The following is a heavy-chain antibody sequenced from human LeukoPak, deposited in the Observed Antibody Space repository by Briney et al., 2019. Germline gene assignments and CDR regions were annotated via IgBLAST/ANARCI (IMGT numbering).Heavy chain of an antibody. D-gene: IGHD6-19*01. J-gene: IGHJ6*02. CDR3: ARDSLAVAGPYYYGMDV. CDR2: INPNSGGT. Sequence: GASVKVSCKASGYTFTGYYMHWVRQAPGQGLEWMGWINPNSGGTNYAQKFQGRVTMTRDTSNSTAYMELSRLRSDDTAVYYCARDSLAVAGPYYYGMDVWGQGTTVTVSS. CDR1: GYTFTGYY. V-gene: IGHV1-2*02.